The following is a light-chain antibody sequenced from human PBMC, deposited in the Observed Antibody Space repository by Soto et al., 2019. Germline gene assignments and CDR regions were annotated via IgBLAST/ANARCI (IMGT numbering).Light chain of an antibody. CDR2: DAS. V-gene: IGLV2-14*01. J-gene: IGLJ1*01. Sequence: QSVLTQPASVSGSPGQSITISCTGTSSDVGGYNYVSWYQQHPGKAPKLMIYDASNRPSGVSNRFSGSKSGNTASLTISGLQAEDEADYYCSSYTSSSTLYVFGTGTKSPS. CDR3: SSYTSSSTLYV. CDR1: SSDVGGYNY.